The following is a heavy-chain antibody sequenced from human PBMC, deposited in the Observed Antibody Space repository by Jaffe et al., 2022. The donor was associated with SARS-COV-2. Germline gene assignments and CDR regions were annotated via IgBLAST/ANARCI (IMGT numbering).Heavy chain of an antibody. J-gene: IGHJ4*02. Sequence: QVQLQESGPGLVKPSETLSLTCTVSGGSISRYYWSWIRQPPGKGLEWIGYIYYSGSTNYNPSLKSRVTISVDTSKNQFSLKLSSVTAADTAVYYCARGRRDSGYSDFDYWGQGSLVTVSS. CDR2: IYYSGST. V-gene: IGHV4-59*01. D-gene: IGHD5-12*01. CDR1: GGSISRYY. CDR3: ARGRRDSGYSDFDY.